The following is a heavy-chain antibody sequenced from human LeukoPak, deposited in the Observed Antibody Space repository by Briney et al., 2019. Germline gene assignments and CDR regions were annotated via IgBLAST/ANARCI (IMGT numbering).Heavy chain of an antibody. CDR1: GGSISSYY. D-gene: IGHD3-9*01. V-gene: IGHV4-59*08. J-gene: IGHJ2*01. Sequence: SETLSLTCTVSGGSISSYYWSWIRQPPGKGLEWIGYIYYSGSTNYNPSLKSRVTISVDTSKNQFSLKLSSVTAADTAVYYCARRAVGILTGYPYWYFDLWGRGTLVTVSS. CDR3: ARRAVGILTGYPYWYFDL. CDR2: IYYSGST.